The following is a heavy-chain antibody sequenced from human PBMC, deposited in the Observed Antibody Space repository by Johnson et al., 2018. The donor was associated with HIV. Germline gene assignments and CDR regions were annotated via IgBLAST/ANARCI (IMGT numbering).Heavy chain of an antibody. Sequence: QVQLVESGGGVVQPGRSLRLSCAASGFTFSSFPIHWVRQAPGKGLEWVAVISFDGSKKYYGDSVKGRFNVSRDNSKSTLYLQMTSLRAVDTALYYCAKDTRLTPPFHITELQGAFDIWGPGTMVTVYS. J-gene: IGHJ3*02. V-gene: IGHV3-30*04. CDR3: AKDTRLTPPFHITELQGAFDI. CDR1: GFTFSSFP. CDR2: ISFDGSKK. D-gene: IGHD1-14*01.